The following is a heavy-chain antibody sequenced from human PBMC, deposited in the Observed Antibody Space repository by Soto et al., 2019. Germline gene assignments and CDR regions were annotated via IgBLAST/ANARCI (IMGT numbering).Heavy chain of an antibody. V-gene: IGHV3-21*02. J-gene: IGHJ4*02. CDR2: ISSSSNYI. CDR3: ARVGAYRGFDY. Sequence: EVQLVESGGGLVKPGGSLRLSCAASGFTFSTYTMSWVRQAPGKGLEWVSSISSSSNYIYYADSVKGRFTISRDNAKKSLYLQMNSLRAEDTAVYYCARVGAYRGFDYWGQGTLVTVSS. D-gene: IGHD1-26*01. CDR1: GFTFSTYT.